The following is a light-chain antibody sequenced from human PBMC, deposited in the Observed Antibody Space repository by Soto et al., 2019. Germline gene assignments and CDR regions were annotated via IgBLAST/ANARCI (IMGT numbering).Light chain of an antibody. CDR1: QDISNY. CDR3: QQYDNLPGT. Sequence: DIQMTQSPSSLSASVGDRVAITCQASQDISNYLNWYQQKPGKAPKLLIYYASNLETGVPSRFSGSGSGTDFTFTISRLQPEDIATYYWQQYDNLPGTFGQGTKREIK. V-gene: IGKV1-33*01. CDR2: YAS. J-gene: IGKJ2*01.